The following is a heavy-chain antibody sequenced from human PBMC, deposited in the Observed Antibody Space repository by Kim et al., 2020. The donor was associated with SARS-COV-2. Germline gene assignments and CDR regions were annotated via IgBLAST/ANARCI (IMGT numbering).Heavy chain of an antibody. V-gene: IGHV5-51*01. CDR3: ASCLGSGSGWYYFDY. Sequence: GESLKISCKGSGYSFTSYWIGWVRQMPGKGLEWMGIIYPGDSDTRYSPSFQGQVTISADKSISTAYLQWSSLKASDTAMYYCASCLGSGSGWYYFDYWGQGTLVTVSS. J-gene: IGHJ4*02. CDR1: GYSFTSYW. D-gene: IGHD6-19*01. CDR2: IYPGDSDT.